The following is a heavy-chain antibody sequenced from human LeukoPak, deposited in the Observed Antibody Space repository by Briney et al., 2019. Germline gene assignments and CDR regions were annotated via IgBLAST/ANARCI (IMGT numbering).Heavy chain of an antibody. CDR1: GDSISSSSYY. Sequence: SETLSLTCSVSGDSISSSSYYWGWIRQPPGKGLEWIGSINYSGSTYYDPSLKSRVTISVDTSKNQFSLKLSSVTAADTAVYYCARVGATVTRRGYYYYYMDVWGKGTTVTVSS. V-gene: IGHV4-39*07. CDR3: ARVGATVTRRGYYYYYMDV. D-gene: IGHD4-17*01. CDR2: INYSGST. J-gene: IGHJ6*03.